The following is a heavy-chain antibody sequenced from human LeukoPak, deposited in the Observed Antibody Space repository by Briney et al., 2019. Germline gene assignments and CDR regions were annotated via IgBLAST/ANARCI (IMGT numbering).Heavy chain of an antibody. D-gene: IGHD3-3*01. J-gene: IGHJ6*03. CDR2: ISSSGSTI. CDR1: GFTFSSYE. V-gene: IGHV3-48*03. Sequence: GGSLRLSCAASGFTFSSYEMNWVRQAPGKGLEWVSYISSSGSTIYYADSVKGRFTISRDNAKNSLYLQMNSLRAEDTAVYYCARDWQGDFWSGYYLGGYYYMDVWGKGTTVTVSS. CDR3: ARDWQGDFWSGYYLGGYYYMDV.